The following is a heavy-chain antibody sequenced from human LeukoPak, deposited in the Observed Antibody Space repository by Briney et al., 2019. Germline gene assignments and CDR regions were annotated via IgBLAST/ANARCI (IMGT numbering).Heavy chain of an antibody. CDR1: GGSISSSSYY. Sequence: KPSETPSLTCTVSGGSISSSSYYWGWIRQPPGKGLEWIGSIYYSGSTYYNPSLKSRVTISVDTSKNQFSLKLSSVPAADTAVYYCARPSWGYSLAFDIWGQGTMVTVSS. J-gene: IGHJ3*02. D-gene: IGHD5-18*01. CDR3: ARPSWGYSLAFDI. CDR2: IYYSGST. V-gene: IGHV4-39*01.